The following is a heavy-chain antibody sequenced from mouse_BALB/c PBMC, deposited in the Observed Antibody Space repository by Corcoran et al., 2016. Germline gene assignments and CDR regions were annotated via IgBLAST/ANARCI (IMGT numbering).Heavy chain of an antibody. D-gene: IGHD4-1*01. CDR2: IDPENGNT. CDR3: ARRVTGGFAY. CDR1: GFNIQDYY. J-gene: IGHJ3*01. Sequence: EVQLQRSGAEFVRPGALVILSCKASGFNIQDYYMYWVKQRPEQGLEWIGWIDPENGNTIYEPKFQGKASMTADTSSNTAYLQLSSLTSEDTAVYYCARRVTGGFAYWGQGTLVTVSA. V-gene: IGHV14-1*02.